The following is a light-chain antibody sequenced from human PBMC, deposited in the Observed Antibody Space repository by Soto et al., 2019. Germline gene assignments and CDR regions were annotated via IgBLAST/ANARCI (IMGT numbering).Light chain of an antibody. J-gene: IGKJ1*01. Sequence: EIVMTQSPATLSVSPGERATLSCRASQSVSSNLAWYQQKPGQALRLLIYGASTRATGIPARFSGSGSGTEFTRTISSLQSEDFAVYYCQQYNNWPPWTFGQGTKVEIK. CDR2: GAS. CDR3: QQYNNWPPWT. CDR1: QSVSSN. V-gene: IGKV3-15*01.